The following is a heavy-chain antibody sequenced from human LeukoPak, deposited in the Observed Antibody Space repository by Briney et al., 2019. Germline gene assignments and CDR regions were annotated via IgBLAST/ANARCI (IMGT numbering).Heavy chain of an antibody. Sequence: GASVKVSCKASGYTFTSYGISWVRQAPGQGLEWMGWISAYNGNTNYAQKLQGRVTMTTDTSTSTAYMELRSLRSDDTAVYYCARGSNYYYDSSGYSYYFDYWGQGTLVTVSS. CDR2: ISAYNGNT. J-gene: IGHJ4*02. CDR3: ARGSNYYYDSSGYSYYFDY. CDR1: GYTFTSYG. D-gene: IGHD3-22*01. V-gene: IGHV1-18*01.